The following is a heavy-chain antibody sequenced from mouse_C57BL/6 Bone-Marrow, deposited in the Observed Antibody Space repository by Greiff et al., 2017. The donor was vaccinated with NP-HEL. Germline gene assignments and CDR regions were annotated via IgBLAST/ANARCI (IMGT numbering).Heavy chain of an antibody. CDR3: SRVGLRRDYAMDY. D-gene: IGHD2-4*01. CDR1: GYAFTNYL. V-gene: IGHV1-54*01. Sequence: QVQLQQSGAELVRPGTSVKVSCKASGYAFTNYLIEWVKQRPGQGLEWIGVINPGSGGTNYNEKFKGKATLTADKSSNPAYMQLSSLTSEDSAVYFCSRVGLRRDYAMDYWGQGTSVTVSS. J-gene: IGHJ4*01. CDR2: INPGSGGT.